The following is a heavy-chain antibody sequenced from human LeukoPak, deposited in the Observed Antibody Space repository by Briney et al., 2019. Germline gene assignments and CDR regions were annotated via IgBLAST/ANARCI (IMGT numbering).Heavy chain of an antibody. CDR2: ISGSGGST. J-gene: IGHJ4*02. V-gene: IGHV3-23*01. D-gene: IGHD3-9*01. CDR1: GFTFSSYA. Sequence: GGSLRLSCAASGFTFSSYAMSWVRQAPGKGLEWVSAISGSGGSTYYADSVKGRFTISRDNSKNTLYLQMNSLRAEDTAVYYCAKDGGAHDILTGYSDYWGQGTLVTASS. CDR3: AKDGGAHDILTGYSDY.